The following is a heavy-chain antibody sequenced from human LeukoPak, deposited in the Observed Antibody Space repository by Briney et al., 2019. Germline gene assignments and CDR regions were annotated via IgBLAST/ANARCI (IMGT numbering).Heavy chain of an antibody. Sequence: GESLRLSCAASGFTFSTYGMSWVRQAPGKGLEWVSGISGSGGSRFYTDSVKGRFTISRDNSKNTMYLQMNSLRAEDTAVYYCAKDRCSNGVGCYYYYMDVWGKGTTVIISS. V-gene: IGHV3-23*01. CDR3: AKDRCSNGVGCYYYYMDV. CDR2: ISGSGGSR. CDR1: GFTFSTYG. D-gene: IGHD2-8*01. J-gene: IGHJ6*03.